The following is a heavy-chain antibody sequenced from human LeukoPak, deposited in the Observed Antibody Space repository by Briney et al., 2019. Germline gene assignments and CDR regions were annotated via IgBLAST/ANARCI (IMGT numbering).Heavy chain of an antibody. CDR2: IYYSGST. CDR1: GGSISSYY. Sequence: SETLSLTCTVSGGSISSYYWSWIRQPPGKGLEWIGYIYYSGSTNYNPSLKSRVTMSVDTSKNQFSLKLSSVTAADTAVYYCARNTDCSSTSCELNWFDPWGQGTLVTVSS. D-gene: IGHD2-2*01. CDR3: ARNTDCSSTSCELNWFDP. V-gene: IGHV4-59*12. J-gene: IGHJ5*02.